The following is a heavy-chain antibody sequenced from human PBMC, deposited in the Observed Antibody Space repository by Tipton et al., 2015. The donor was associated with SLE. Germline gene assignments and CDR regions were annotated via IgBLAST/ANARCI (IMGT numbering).Heavy chain of an antibody. V-gene: IGHV4-39*07. CDR1: GGSVSITRHH. CDR2: IFYGGST. CDR3: VRDDRSSYYMDV. Sequence: TLSLTCTFSGGSVSITRHHWGWIRQPPGKGLEWIGSIFYGGSTQYNPSLKSRVTVSLDTSKNQFSLNVYSVTAADAAVYYCVRDDRSSYYMDVWGRGTTVTVSS. J-gene: IGHJ6*03.